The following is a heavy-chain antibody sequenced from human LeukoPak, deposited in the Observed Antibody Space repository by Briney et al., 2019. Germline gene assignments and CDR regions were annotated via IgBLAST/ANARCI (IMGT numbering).Heavy chain of an antibody. D-gene: IGHD1-20*01. Sequence: GGSLRLSCAASGFTFSSYGMHWVRQAPGKGLEWVAVLWSDGSNKYYADSVKGRFTFSRDNSKNTLYLQMNSLRAEDTAVFYCARDNFGFDYWGQGTLVTVSS. CDR1: GFTFSSYG. CDR2: LWSDGSNK. J-gene: IGHJ4*02. CDR3: ARDNFGFDY. V-gene: IGHV3-33*01.